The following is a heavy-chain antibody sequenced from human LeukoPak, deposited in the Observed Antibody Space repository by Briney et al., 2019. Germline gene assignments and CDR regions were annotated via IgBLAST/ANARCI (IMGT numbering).Heavy chain of an antibody. CDR3: ARGSYFDY. CDR2: FDPEDGET. V-gene: IGHV1-24*01. J-gene: IGHJ4*02. CDR1: GYTLTELS. Sequence: ASVKVSCKVSGYTLTELSMHWVRQAPGKGLEWMGGFDPEDGETIYAQKLQGRVTMTTDTSTSTAYMELRSLRSDDTAVYYCARGSYFDYWGQGTLVTVSS.